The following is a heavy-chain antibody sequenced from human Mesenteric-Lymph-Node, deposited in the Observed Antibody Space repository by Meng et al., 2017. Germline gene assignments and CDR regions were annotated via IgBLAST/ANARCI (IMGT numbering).Heavy chain of an antibody. CDR2: ISGSGGST. Sequence: GESLKISCAASGFTFSSYAMSWVRQAPGKGLEWVSAISGSGGSTYYADSVKGRFTISRDNAKNSLYLQMNSLRAEDTAVYYCARDRSRILERRSDYYGMDVWGQGTTVTVSS. D-gene: IGHD1-1*01. J-gene: IGHJ6*02. CDR3: ARDRSRILERRSDYYGMDV. CDR1: GFTFSSYA. V-gene: IGHV3-23*01.